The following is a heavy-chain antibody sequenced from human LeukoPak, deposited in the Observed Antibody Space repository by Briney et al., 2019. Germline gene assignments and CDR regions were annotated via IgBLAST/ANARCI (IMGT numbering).Heavy chain of an antibody. CDR2: IIPIFGTA. CDR3: ARRLGYCSSTSCSQDR. D-gene: IGHD2-2*01. Sequence: SVKVSCKASGGTFSSYAISWVRQAPGQGLEWMGGIIPIFGTANYAQKFQGRVTITTDESTSTAYMELSSLRSEDTAVYYCARRLGYCSSTSCSQDRWGQGTLVIVSS. CDR1: GGTFSSYA. J-gene: IGHJ5*02. V-gene: IGHV1-69*05.